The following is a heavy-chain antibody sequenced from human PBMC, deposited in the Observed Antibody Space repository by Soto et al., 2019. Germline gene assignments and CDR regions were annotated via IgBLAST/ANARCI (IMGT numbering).Heavy chain of an antibody. J-gene: IGHJ3*02. V-gene: IGHV3-21*01. Sequence: PVGSLRLSCAASGFTFSSYSMNWVRQAPGKGLEWVSSISSSSSYIYYADSVKGRFTISRDNAKNSLYLQMNSLRAEDTAVYYCARGMDIVVVVAASSDAFDIWGQGTMVTVSS. CDR2: ISSSSSYI. CDR3: ARGMDIVVVVAASSDAFDI. CDR1: GFTFSSYS. D-gene: IGHD2-15*01.